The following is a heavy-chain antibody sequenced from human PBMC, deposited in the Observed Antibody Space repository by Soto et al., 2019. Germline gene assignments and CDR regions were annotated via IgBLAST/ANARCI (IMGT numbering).Heavy chain of an antibody. CDR3: AKDPHYYDSSGRNWFDP. V-gene: IGHV3-23*01. Sequence: GGSLRLSCAASGFTFSSYAMSWVRQAPGKGLEWVSAISGSGGSTYYADSVKGRFTISRDNSKNTLYLQMNSLRAEDTAVYYCAKDPHYYDSSGRNWFDPWGQGTLVTVSS. CDR2: ISGSGGST. D-gene: IGHD3-22*01. J-gene: IGHJ5*02. CDR1: GFTFSSYA.